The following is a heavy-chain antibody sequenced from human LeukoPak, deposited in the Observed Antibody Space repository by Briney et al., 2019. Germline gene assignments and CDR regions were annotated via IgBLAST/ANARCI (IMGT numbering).Heavy chain of an antibody. J-gene: IGHJ4*02. CDR2: ISRTGGTL. CDR3: GREMAAATDWEMDY. D-gene: IGHD5-24*01. V-gene: IGHV3-48*03. Sequence: PGGSLRLSCAASGFILSNYEMDWVRQAPGKGLEWISYISRTGGTLYADSVRGRFTISRDTARNSPYLQMDSLRAEDTAVYYCGREMAAATDWEMDYWGQGTLVTV. CDR1: GFILSNYE.